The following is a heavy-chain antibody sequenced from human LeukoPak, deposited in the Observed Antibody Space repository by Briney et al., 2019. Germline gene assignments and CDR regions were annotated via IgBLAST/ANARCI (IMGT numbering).Heavy chain of an antibody. CDR3: ARRITMVRGVYVFDY. CDR2: IYYSGST. Sequence: PSETLSLTCTVSGGSISSYYWSWIRQPPGKGLEWIGYIYYSGSTNYNPSLKSRVTISVDTSKNQFSLKLSSVTAADTAVSYCARRITMVRGVYVFDYWGQGTLVTVSS. D-gene: IGHD3-10*01. V-gene: IGHV4-59*08. CDR1: GGSISSYY. J-gene: IGHJ4*02.